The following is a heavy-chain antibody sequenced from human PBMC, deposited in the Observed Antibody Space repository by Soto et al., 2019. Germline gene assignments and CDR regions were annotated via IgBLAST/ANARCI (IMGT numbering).Heavy chain of an antibody. D-gene: IGHD3-3*01. V-gene: IGHV1-2*02. Sequence: QLHLVQSGAVVKKPGASVTVSCSASGYPVTAYYMHWVRQAPGRGFEWMGGINPATGAAKYTQTFQGRVTMTRDTSTSTVFMELGGLTSEDTAVFYCARGGGVGVAGSAAFDMWGQGTLVTVSS. CDR1: GYPVTAYY. CDR2: INPATGAA. J-gene: IGHJ3*02. CDR3: ARGGGVGVAGSAAFDM.